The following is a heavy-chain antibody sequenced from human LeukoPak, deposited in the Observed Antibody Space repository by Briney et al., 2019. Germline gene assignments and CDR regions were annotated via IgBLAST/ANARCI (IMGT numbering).Heavy chain of an antibody. CDR1: GVTFSSYA. CDR2: ISGSGGST. Sequence: GGSLRLSCAASGVTFSSYAMSWVRQAPGKGLEWVSAISGSGGSTYYADSVKGRFTISRDNSKNTLYLQMNSLRAEDTAVYHCAKGASPTLAVAGILERDWFDPWGQGTLVAVSS. CDR3: AKGASPTLAVAGILERDWFDP. D-gene: IGHD6-19*01. J-gene: IGHJ5*02. V-gene: IGHV3-23*01.